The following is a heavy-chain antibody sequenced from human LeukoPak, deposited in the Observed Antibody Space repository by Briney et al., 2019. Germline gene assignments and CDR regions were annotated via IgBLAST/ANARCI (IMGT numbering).Heavy chain of an antibody. CDR1: GFTFSTYW. D-gene: IGHD2-2*01. CDR3: ARVLPVASRDY. V-gene: IGHV3-7*01. CDR2: IKQDGSDK. Sequence: GGSLRLSCAASGFTFSTYWMSWVRQAPGKGLEWVANIKQDGSDKFYVDSVKGRFTISRDNAKNSMYLQMNSLRAEDTAVYYCARVLPVASRDYWGQGTLVTVPS. J-gene: IGHJ4*02.